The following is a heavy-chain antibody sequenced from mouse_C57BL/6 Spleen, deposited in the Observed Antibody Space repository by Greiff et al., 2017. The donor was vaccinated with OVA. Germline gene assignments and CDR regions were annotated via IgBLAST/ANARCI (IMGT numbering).Heavy chain of an antibody. Sequence: VQLQQSGAELVRPGTSVKVSCKASGYAFTNYLIEWVKQRPGQGLEWIGVINPGSGGTNYNEKFKGKATLTADKSSSTAYMQLSSLTSEDSAVYFCARGDYYGSSVGFFDYWGQGTTLTVSS. CDR2: INPGSGGT. V-gene: IGHV1-54*01. CDR1: GYAFTNYL. J-gene: IGHJ2*01. CDR3: ARGDYYGSSVGFFDY. D-gene: IGHD1-1*01.